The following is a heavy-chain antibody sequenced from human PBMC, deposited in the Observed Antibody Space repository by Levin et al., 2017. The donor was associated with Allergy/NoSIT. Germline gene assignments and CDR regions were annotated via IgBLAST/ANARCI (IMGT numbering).Heavy chain of an antibody. CDR2: IYSGGST. CDR1: GFTVSSNY. D-gene: IGHD1-20*01. Sequence: GESLKISCAASGFTVSSNYMSWVRQAPGKGLEWVSVIYSGGSTYYADSVKGRFTISRDNSKNTLYLQMNSLRAEDTAVYYCASRGPGPITGGLFDYWGQGTLVTVSS. J-gene: IGHJ4*02. CDR3: ASRGPGPITGGLFDY. V-gene: IGHV3-53*01.